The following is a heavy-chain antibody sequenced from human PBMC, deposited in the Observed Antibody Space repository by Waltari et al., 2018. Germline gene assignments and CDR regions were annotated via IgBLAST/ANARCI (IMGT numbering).Heavy chain of an antibody. Sequence: EVQLVESGGGLVQPGGSLRLSCAASGFTFSSYWMSWVRQAPGKGLEWVANIKPDGSEEYSVDSVKGRFTISRDNAKNSLYLQMNSLRAEDTAVYYCARDDGIRTVDYWGQGTLVTVSS. V-gene: IGHV3-7*01. CDR3: ARDDGIRTVDY. CDR2: IKPDGSEE. J-gene: IGHJ4*02. D-gene: IGHD1-20*01. CDR1: GFTFSSYW.